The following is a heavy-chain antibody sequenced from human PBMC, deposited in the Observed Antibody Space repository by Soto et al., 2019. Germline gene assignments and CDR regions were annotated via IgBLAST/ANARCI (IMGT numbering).Heavy chain of an antibody. CDR1: GLNFSGYG. V-gene: IGHV3-23*01. CDR2: ISGSGGST. D-gene: IGHD6-13*01. Sequence: GTLRLSYAAAGLNFSGYGMRWVRKATGKGLEWVSAISGSGGSTYYADSVKGRFTISRDNSKNTLYLQMNSLRAEDTAVYYCARRRLGRAAAGTKEGYYYYRDVWGKGTTVTV. CDR3: ARRRLGRAAAGTKEGYYYYRDV. J-gene: IGHJ6*03.